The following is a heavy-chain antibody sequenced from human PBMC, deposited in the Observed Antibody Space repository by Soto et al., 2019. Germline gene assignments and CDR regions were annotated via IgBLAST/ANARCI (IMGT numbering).Heavy chain of an antibody. CDR3: AAYDILTVYFPQYSFDY. Sequence: SETLSLTCTVSGGPISSHYWSWIRQPPGQGLEWIGYIYYSGSANYNPSLKSRVTISVDTSKSHFSLKLSSATAADTAVYYCAAYDILTVYFPQYSFDYWGQGALVTVSS. D-gene: IGHD3-9*01. CDR2: IYYSGSA. V-gene: IGHV4-59*08. CDR1: GGPISSHY. J-gene: IGHJ4*02.